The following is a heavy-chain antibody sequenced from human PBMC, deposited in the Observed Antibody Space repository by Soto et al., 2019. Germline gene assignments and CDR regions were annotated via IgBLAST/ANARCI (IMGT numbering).Heavy chain of an antibody. CDR1: GGSFSGYY. D-gene: IGHD3-16*02. V-gene: IGHV4-34*01. CDR2: INHSGST. Sequence: SETLSLTCAVYGGSFSGYYWSWIRQPPGKGLEWIGEINHSGSTNYNPSLKSRVTISVDTSKNQFSLKLSSVTAVDTAVYYCARVRGPDYDYIWGSYRYTSWFDPWGQGTLVTVSS. CDR3: ARVRGPDYDYIWGSYRYTSWFDP. J-gene: IGHJ5*02.